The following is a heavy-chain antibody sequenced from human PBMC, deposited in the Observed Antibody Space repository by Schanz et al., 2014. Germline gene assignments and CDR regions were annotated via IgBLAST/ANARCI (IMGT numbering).Heavy chain of an antibody. CDR2: MYINRGST. CDR3: ARDGGRDGYNLAFDV. Sequence: EVQLVESGGGMIQPGGSLRLSCAVSGFTVNTNYMSWVRQDPGKGLEWISSMYINRGSTQYADSVKGRFIISRDSSKNTLFLQMNSLRAEDTAVYCCARDGGRDGYNLAFDVWGQGTLVTVSS. J-gene: IGHJ3*01. V-gene: IGHV3-53*01. D-gene: IGHD5-12*01. CDR1: GFTVNTNY.